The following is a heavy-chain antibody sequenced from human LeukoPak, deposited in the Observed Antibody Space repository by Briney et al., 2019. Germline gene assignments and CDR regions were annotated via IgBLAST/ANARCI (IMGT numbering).Heavy chain of an antibody. V-gene: IGHV3-30*03. Sequence: GMPLRLSCAASGFSFSSYGMHLVCQAPGKGREWVAVISYEETNRYYGASVKGRFTISRDISKNTVYLQMNSLRADDTAVYYCARGALYQYYMDVWGKGTTVTVSS. J-gene: IGHJ6*03. CDR1: GFSFSSYG. CDR2: ISYEETNR. CDR3: ARGALYQYYMDV.